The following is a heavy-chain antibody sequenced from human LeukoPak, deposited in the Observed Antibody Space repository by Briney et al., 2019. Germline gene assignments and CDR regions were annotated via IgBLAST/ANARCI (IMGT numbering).Heavy chain of an antibody. J-gene: IGHJ4*02. CDR1: GYTFTNYY. Sequence: VSVRVSCKASGYTFTNYYMHWVRQAPGQGLEWLGLISPTGSSTNYAQKFRGRVTMTRDTSTTTVYMELSSLRSEDTAVYYCARDEGVSFDYWGQGTLVTVSS. V-gene: IGHV1-46*01. CDR3: ARDEGVSFDY. CDR2: ISPTGSST.